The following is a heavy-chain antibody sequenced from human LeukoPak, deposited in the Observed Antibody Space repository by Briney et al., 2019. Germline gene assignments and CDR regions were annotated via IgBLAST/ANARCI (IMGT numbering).Heavy chain of an antibody. CDR2: ISAYNGNT. D-gene: IGHD2-15*01. CDR3: ARYGDPYCSSSSCAYFDH. J-gene: IGHJ4*02. Sequence: ASVKVSCKACAYTFSSYGLSWVRQAPGQGLEWMGWISAYNGNTNYAQKLQGRVTMTTDTSTSTAYMELRSLRSDDTAVYYCARYGDPYCSSSSCAYFDHWGQGTLVTVSS. CDR1: AYTFSSYG. V-gene: IGHV1-18*01.